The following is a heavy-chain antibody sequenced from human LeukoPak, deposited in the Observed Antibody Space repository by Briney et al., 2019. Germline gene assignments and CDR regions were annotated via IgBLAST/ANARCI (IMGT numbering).Heavy chain of an antibody. CDR3: AKAITVTTIDC. J-gene: IGHJ4*02. Sequence: GGSLRLSCASSGLTFISYAMSWVRQAPGKGLEWVSVISGSGGSTYYADSVKGRFTISRDNSKNTLYLQMNSLRAEDTAVYYCAKAITVTTIDCWGQGTLVTVSS. V-gene: IGHV3-23*01. D-gene: IGHD4-17*01. CDR1: GLTFISYA. CDR2: ISGSGGST.